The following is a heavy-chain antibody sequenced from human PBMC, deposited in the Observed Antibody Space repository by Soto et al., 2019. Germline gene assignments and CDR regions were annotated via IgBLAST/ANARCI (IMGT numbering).Heavy chain of an antibody. CDR3: ARDFGHGSVLDF. J-gene: IGHJ4*02. CDR2: ITDSSDTV. D-gene: IGHD3-10*01. Sequence: LSRAACRFTFNSSGFTVSLLNWVRQAPGKGLEWVSYITDSSDTVHYADSVRGRFTISRDNAESSLYLQMNSLRYEDSVVYFCARDFGHGSVLDFWRRGSLV. V-gene: IGHV3-48*02. CDR1: RFTFNSSG.